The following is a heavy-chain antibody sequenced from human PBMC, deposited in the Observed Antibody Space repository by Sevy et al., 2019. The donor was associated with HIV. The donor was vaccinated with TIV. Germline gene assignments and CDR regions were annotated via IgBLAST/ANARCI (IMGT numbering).Heavy chain of an antibody. D-gene: IGHD4-17*01. V-gene: IGHV1-2*02. CDR2: INPNNGGI. CDR3: ARVDLYGSRGFDI. CDR1: GITFIDYF. J-gene: IGHJ3*02. Sequence: ASVKVSCKASGITFIDYFIHWVRQAPGQGLEWMGWINPNNGGINYAQKFQGRVTMTSDMSSSTAYMELTSLASDDTAMYYCARVDLYGSRGFDIWGCGTMVTVSS.